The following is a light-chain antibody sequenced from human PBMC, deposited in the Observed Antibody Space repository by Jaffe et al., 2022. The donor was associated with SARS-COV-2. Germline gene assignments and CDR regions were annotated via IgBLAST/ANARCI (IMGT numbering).Light chain of an antibody. CDR3: SSRTSSDTLV. Sequence: QSVLTQPASVSGSPGQSITISCTGTSSDIGGSNYVSWYQQHPGKAPKLMIYDVSNRPSGASNRFSGSKSGNTASLTISGLQAEDEADYYCSSRTSSDTLVFGGGTKLTVL. CDR2: DVS. J-gene: IGLJ3*02. V-gene: IGLV2-14*03. CDR1: SSDIGGSNY.